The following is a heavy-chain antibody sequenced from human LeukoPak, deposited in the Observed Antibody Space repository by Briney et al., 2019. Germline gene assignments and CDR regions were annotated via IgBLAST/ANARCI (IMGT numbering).Heavy chain of an antibody. Sequence: PGGSLRLSCAASGFTFSSYEMNWVRQAPGKGLEWVSYISSSGSTIYYADSVKGRFTISRDNSKNTLYLQMNSLRAEDTAVYYCAKVFGDGSYWGQGTLVTVSS. CDR3: AKVFGDGSY. D-gene: IGHD3-10*02. CDR2: ISSSGSTI. V-gene: IGHV3-48*03. J-gene: IGHJ4*02. CDR1: GFTFSSYE.